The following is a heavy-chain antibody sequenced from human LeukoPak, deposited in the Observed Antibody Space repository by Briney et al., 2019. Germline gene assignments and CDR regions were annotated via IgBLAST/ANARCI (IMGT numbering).Heavy chain of an antibody. CDR1: GGSISSYY. D-gene: IGHD6-13*01. CDR3: ARVIAAAGTAWFDP. J-gene: IGHJ5*02. CDR2: IYYSGST. V-gene: IGHV4-59*01. Sequence: SETLSLTCTVSGGSISSYYWSWIRQPPGKGLEWIGYIYYSGSTNYNPSLKSRVTISVDTSKNQFSPKLSSVTAADTAVYYCARVIAAAGTAWFDPWGQGTLVTVSS.